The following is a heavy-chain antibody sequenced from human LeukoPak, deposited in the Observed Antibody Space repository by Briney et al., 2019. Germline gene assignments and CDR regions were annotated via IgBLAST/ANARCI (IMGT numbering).Heavy chain of an antibody. CDR2: ISWDGGST. CDR1: GFTFDDYA. Sequence: PGGSLRLSCAASGFTFDDYAMHWVRQAPGKGLEWVSLISWDGGSTYYADSVKGRLTISRDSSKNSLYLQMNSLRAEDTALYYCAAMGTGSFDYWGQGTLVTVSS. V-gene: IGHV3-43D*03. CDR3: AAMGTGSFDY. J-gene: IGHJ4*02. D-gene: IGHD3-10*01.